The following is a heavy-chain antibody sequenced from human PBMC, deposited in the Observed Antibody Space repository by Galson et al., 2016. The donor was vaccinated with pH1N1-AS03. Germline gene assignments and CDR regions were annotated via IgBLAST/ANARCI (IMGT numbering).Heavy chain of an antibody. CDR2: VSYTGST. V-gene: IGHV4-59*01. CDR3: ARDRDTREHWVAFDT. D-gene: IGHD1-26*01. CDR1: GGSISSYW. J-gene: IGHJ3*02. Sequence: SETLSLTCTVSGGSISSYWWSWIRQPPGKGLEWIGYVSYTGSTKYNPSLESRVTMSVDTSKNQFSLRLTSVTAADTDVYYCARDRDTREHWVAFDTWGQGTVITVSS.